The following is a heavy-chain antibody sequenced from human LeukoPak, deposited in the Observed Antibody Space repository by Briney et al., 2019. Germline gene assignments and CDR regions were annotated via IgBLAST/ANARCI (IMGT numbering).Heavy chain of an antibody. Sequence: GGSLRLSCVGSGFTFSNAWMNWVRQAPGKGLEWVSAISGSGGSTYYADSVKGRFTISRDNSKNTLYLQMNSLRAEDTAVYYCAKGGAYYYDSSGYFSIWGQGTMVTVSS. CDR2: ISGSGGST. D-gene: IGHD3-22*01. CDR1: GFTFSNAW. CDR3: AKGGAYYYDSSGYFSI. J-gene: IGHJ3*02. V-gene: IGHV3-23*01.